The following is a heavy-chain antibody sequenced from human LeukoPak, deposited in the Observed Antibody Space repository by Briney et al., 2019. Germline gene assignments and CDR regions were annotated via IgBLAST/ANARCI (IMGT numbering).Heavy chain of an antibody. CDR3: ARDAYYYGSGSDAFDI. J-gene: IGHJ3*02. CDR1: GGSISSSSYY. V-gene: IGHV4-61*02. D-gene: IGHD3-10*01. CDR2: IHSSGST. Sequence: PSETLSLTCTVSGGSISSSSYYWGWIRQPAGKGLEWIGRIHSSGSTNYNPSLKSRVTMSVDTSKNQFSLKLSSVTAADTAVYYCARDAYYYGSGSDAFDIWGQGTMVTVSS.